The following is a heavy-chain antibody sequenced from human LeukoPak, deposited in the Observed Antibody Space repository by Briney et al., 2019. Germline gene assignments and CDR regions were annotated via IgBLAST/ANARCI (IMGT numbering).Heavy chain of an antibody. D-gene: IGHD3-22*01. CDR1: GGAFSSYA. Sequence: SVKVSCKASGGAFSSYAISWVREAPGHGLGSMGGIIPIFGTANYAQKFQGRVTITTDESTSTAYMELSSLRSEDTAVYYCARADSSGYPFDYWGQGTLVTVSS. CDR3: ARADSSGYPFDY. J-gene: IGHJ4*02. CDR2: IIPIFGTA. V-gene: IGHV1-69*05.